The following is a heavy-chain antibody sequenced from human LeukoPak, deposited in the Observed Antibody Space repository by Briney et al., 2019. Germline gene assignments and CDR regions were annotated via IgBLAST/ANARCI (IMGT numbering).Heavy chain of an antibody. CDR2: ISPSGAST. D-gene: IGHD3-3*01. CDR3: ARAAITIFGVAESDY. J-gene: IGHJ4*02. Sequence: GASVKVSCKASGYTFTNYYMHWVRQAPGQGLEWMGMISPSGASTSYAQKFQGRVTMTRDVSTSTAYMELSSLRSEDTAVYYCARAAITIFGVAESDYWGQGTLVTVSS. V-gene: IGHV1-46*01. CDR1: GYTFTNYY.